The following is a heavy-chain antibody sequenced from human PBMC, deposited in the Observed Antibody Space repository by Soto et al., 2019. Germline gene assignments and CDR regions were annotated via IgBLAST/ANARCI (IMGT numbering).Heavy chain of an antibody. CDR3: ASFPAGIAVAGFDY. CDR1: GGSISSSSYY. V-gene: IGHV4-39*01. J-gene: IGHJ4*02. Sequence: SETLSLTCTVSGGSISSSSYYWGWIRQPPGKGLEWIGSIYYSGSTYYNPSLKSRVTISVDTSKNQFSLKLSSVTAADTAVYYCASFPAGIAVAGFDYWGQGTLVTVSS. D-gene: IGHD6-19*01. CDR2: IYYSGST.